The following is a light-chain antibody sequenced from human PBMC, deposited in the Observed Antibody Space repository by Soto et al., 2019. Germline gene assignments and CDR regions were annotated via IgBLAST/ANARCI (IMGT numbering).Light chain of an antibody. Sequence: QSALTQPRSVSGAPGQSVTISCTGTSSGVGGYNYVSWYQQHPGKAPKLMIYDVSKLPSGVPDRFSGSKSGNTASLIISGLQAEDEADYYCCSYAGSYTWVFGGGTKLTVL. V-gene: IGLV2-11*01. CDR1: SSGVGGYNY. J-gene: IGLJ3*02. CDR3: CSYAGSYTWV. CDR2: DVS.